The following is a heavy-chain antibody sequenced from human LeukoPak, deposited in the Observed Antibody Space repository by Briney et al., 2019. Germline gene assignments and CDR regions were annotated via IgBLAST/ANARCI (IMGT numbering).Heavy chain of an antibody. CDR3: ARARRLGDLDFV. CDR1: GGTFSSYA. V-gene: IGHV1-69*01. CDR2: IIPIFGTA. Sequence: SVKVSCKASGGTFSSYAISWVRQAPGQGLEWMGGIIPIFGTANYAQKFQGRVTITADESTSTAYMELSSLRSEDTAVYYCARARRLGDLDFVWGQGTLDTVSS. J-gene: IGHJ4*02. D-gene: IGHD3-16*01.